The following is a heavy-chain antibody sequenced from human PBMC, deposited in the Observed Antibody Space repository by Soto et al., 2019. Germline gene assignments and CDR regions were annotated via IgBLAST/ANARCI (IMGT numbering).Heavy chain of an antibody. V-gene: IGHV4-34*01. CDR3: ARGRYLNSKRAEYFQH. J-gene: IGHJ1*01. CDR1: GGSFSGYY. Sequence: QVQLQQWGAGLLKPSETLSLTCAVYGGSFSGYYWSWIRQPPGKGLEWIGEINHSGSTNYNPSLKSRVTISVDTSKNQFSLKLSSVTAADTAVYYCARGRYLNSKRAEYFQHWGQGTLVTVSS. D-gene: IGHD1-1*01. CDR2: INHSGST.